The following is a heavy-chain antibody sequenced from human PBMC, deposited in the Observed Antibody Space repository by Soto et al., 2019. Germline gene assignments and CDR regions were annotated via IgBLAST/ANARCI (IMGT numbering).Heavy chain of an antibody. V-gene: IGHV1-69*13. CDR2: IIPIFGTA. D-gene: IGHD3-10*01. CDR3: ARDFGTPGGDAFDI. CDR1: GGTFSSYA. Sequence: SVKVSCKASGGTFSSYAISWVLQAPGQGLEWMGGIIPIFGTANYAQKFQGRVTITADESTSTAYMELSSLRSEDTAVYYCARDFGTPGGDAFDIWGQGTMVTVSS. J-gene: IGHJ3*02.